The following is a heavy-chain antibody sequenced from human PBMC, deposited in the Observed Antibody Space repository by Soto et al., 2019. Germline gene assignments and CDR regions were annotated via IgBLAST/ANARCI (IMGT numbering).Heavy chain of an antibody. J-gene: IGHJ6*03. Sequence: PGGSLRLSCAASGFTFSSYGMHWVRQAPGKGLEWVAVISYDGSNKYYADSVKGRFTISRDNSKNTLYLQMNSLRAEDTAVYYCAKDTSPYSSSWYLWSVGVMDVWGKGTTVTVSS. CDR3: AKDTSPYSSSWYLWSVGVMDV. D-gene: IGHD6-13*01. CDR2: ISYDGSNK. V-gene: IGHV3-30*18. CDR1: GFTFSSYG.